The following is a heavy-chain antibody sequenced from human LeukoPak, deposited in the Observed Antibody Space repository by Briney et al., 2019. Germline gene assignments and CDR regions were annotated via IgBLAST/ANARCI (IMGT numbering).Heavy chain of an antibody. CDR3: ARADSYYDSSAYPDY. CDR2: ISAYNGNT. V-gene: IGHV1-18*01. J-gene: IGHJ4*02. D-gene: IGHD3-22*01. CDR1: GYTFTSYS. Sequence: GASVKVSCKASGYTFTSYSINWVRQAPGQGLEWMGWISAYNGNTKYAQKVQGRVTMTTDTSTSTAYMELSRLRSDDTAVYYCARADSYYDSSAYPDYWGQGTLVTVSS.